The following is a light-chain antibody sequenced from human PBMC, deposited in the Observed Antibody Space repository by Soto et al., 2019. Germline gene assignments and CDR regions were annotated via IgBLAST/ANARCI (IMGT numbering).Light chain of an antibody. CDR1: QSVGSF. CDR3: QQRGDWPLT. V-gene: IGKV3-11*01. Sequence: EIVLTQSPATLSLSPGERATLSCRASQSVGSFLAWYQQKPGHPPRLLIYDAYSRATGIPARFSGGGSGTEFTLTVSSLEPEDFAVYYCQQRGDWPLTFGGGTKIEIK. CDR2: DAY. J-gene: IGKJ4*01.